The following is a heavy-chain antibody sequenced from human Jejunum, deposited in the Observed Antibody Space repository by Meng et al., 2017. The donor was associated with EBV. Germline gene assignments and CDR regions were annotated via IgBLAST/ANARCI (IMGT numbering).Heavy chain of an antibody. CDR2: IYYTGRT. V-gene: IGHV4-4*02. D-gene: IGHD5-12*01. Sequence: QVQVQESGPGLVPPSGTLSLTCAVSGASISSSHWWSWVRQAPGEGLEWIGEIYYTGRTNYNPSLKSRVSMSIDKSKNQFSLNLNSVTVADTAVYYCATSMSGYSYGYSWGQGTLVIVSS. CDR3: ATSMSGYSYGYS. CDR1: GASISSSHW. J-gene: IGHJ5*02.